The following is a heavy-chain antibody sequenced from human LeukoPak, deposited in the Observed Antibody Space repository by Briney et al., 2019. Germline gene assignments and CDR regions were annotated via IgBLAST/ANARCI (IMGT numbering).Heavy chain of an antibody. Sequence: SETLSLTCSVSGDSITSSNSYWGWIRQPPGKGLEWLGNVYYSGNTYYNPSLKSRVTISVGTSKSHFSLKLSSVTAADTALYYCARQRSSGWYFPIFDFWGQGALVTVSS. CDR3: ARQRSSGWYFPIFDF. CDR2: VYYSGNT. V-gene: IGHV4-39*01. CDR1: GDSITSSNSY. D-gene: IGHD6-19*01. J-gene: IGHJ4*02.